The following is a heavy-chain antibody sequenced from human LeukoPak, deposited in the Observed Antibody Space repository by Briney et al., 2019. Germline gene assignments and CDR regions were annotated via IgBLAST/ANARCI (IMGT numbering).Heavy chain of an antibody. CDR1: GFTFSSYG. J-gene: IGHJ4*02. CDR3: AKDFTVDSTDGFDY. CDR2: IRYDGSNK. D-gene: IGHD4-23*01. V-gene: IGHV3-30*02. Sequence: PGGSLRLSCAASGFTFSSYGMHWVRQAPGKGLEWVAFIRYDGSNKYYADSVKGRFTISRDNSKNTLYLQMNSLRPEDTAVYYCAKDFTVDSTDGFDYWGQGTLVTVSS.